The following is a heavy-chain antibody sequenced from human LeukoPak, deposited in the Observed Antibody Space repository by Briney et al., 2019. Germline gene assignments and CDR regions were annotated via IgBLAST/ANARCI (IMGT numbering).Heavy chain of an antibody. Sequence: PGGSLRLSCAASGFTFSSYSMNWVRQAPGKGLEWVSYISSSSSTIYYADSVKGRFTISRDNAKNSLYLQMNSLRAEDTAVYYCASHCSSTSCYEGTDYWGQGTLVTVSS. J-gene: IGHJ4*02. CDR3: ASHCSSTSCYEGTDY. D-gene: IGHD2-2*01. CDR1: GFTFSSYS. V-gene: IGHV3-48*01. CDR2: ISSSSSTI.